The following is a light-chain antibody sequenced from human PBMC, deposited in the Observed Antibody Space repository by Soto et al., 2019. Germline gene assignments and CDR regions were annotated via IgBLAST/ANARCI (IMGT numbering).Light chain of an antibody. J-gene: IGKJ5*01. V-gene: IGKV3-11*01. CDR1: ESLSRY. CDR3: QQRSNWPGIT. Sequence: EIVLTQSPATLSLSPGERATLSCRASESLSRYLAWYQHKPGQAPRLLIFDASNRATGVPARFSGSGSGTDFTLTISSLEPEDFAVYYCQQRSNWPGITFGQGTRLEI. CDR2: DAS.